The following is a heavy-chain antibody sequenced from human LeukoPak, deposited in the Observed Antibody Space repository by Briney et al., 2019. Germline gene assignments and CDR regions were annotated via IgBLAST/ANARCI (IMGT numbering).Heavy chain of an antibody. V-gene: IGHV3-21*01. J-gene: IGHJ4*02. CDR3: ARDPGGATTEFDY. D-gene: IGHD1-26*01. Sequence: GGSLRLSCAASGFTFSTYSMNWVRQARGKGLEWVSSISSGSTYVYYVDSVKGRFTISRDNAKNSLYLQMNSLRAEDTAVYYCARDPGGATTEFDYWGQGTLVTVSS. CDR1: GFTFSTYS. CDR2: ISSGSTYV.